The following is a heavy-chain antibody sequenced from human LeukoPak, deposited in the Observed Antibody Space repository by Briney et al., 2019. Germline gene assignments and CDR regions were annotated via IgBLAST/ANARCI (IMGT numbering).Heavy chain of an antibody. V-gene: IGHV1-18*01. D-gene: IGHD2-2*01. J-gene: IGHJ4*02. CDR2: ISAYNGNT. Sequence: ASVKVSCKASRYTFTSYGISWVRQAPGHGLESMGWISAYNGNTNYAQKLQGRVTMTTDTSTSTAYMELRSLRSDDTAVYYCAREDGYCSSTSCYFDYWGQGTLVTVSS. CDR1: RYTFTSYG. CDR3: AREDGYCSSTSCYFDY.